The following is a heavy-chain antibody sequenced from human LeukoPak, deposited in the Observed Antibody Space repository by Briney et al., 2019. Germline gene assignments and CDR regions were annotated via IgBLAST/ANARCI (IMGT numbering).Heavy chain of an antibody. J-gene: IGHJ3*02. Sequence: SGGSLRLSCAASGFTFSSYEMNWVRQGPGKGLEWISYITTTDTTKYYTDSVKGRFTISRDNAKNSLYLQMHSLRAEDTAVYYCARGGFVFDIWGQGTVVTVS. V-gene: IGHV3-48*03. CDR3: ARGGFVFDI. CDR2: ITTTDTTK. CDR1: GFTFSSYE. D-gene: IGHD3-10*01.